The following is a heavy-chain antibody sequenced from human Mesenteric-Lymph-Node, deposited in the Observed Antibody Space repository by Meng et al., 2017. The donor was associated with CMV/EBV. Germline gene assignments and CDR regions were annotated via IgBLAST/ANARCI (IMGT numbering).Heavy chain of an antibody. CDR3: ARDPNDYFLRGVSYAMDV. D-gene: IGHD2/OR15-2a*01. CDR2: IRSDGNNK. Sequence: GGSLRLSCAPSGFTFSHYAMHWVRRAPGKGLEWVACIRSDGNNKFYADSVKGRFTISRDNSKDTLYLQMNSLRAEDTAIYYCARDPNDYFLRGVSYAMDVWGPGATVTVSS. CDR1: GFTFSHYA. V-gene: IGHV3-30*02. J-gene: IGHJ6*02.